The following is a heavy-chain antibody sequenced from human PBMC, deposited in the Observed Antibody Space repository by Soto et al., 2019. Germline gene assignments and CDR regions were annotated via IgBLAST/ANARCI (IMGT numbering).Heavy chain of an antibody. CDR2: IYPGDSNT. V-gene: IGHV5-51*01. CDR1: GYSFTNYW. Sequence: LGESLKISCKGSGYSFTNYWIGWVRQMPGKGVEWMGIIYPGDSNTRYSPSFQGQVTISADKSISTAYLQWSSLKASDTATYYCASRSDTGSNDACDICGQGTAVPVSS. J-gene: IGHJ3*02. D-gene: IGHD2-2*02. CDR3: ASRSDTGSNDACDI.